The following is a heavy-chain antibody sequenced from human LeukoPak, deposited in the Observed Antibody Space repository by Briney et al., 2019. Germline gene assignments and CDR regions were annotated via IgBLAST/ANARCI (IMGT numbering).Heavy chain of an antibody. J-gene: IGHJ4*02. CDR2: IYPRDGST. CDR3: ARDHGDNLWSGFLD. CDR1: GYTFTSNY. Sequence: GASVKVSCKASGYTFTSNYIHWVRQAPGQGLEWMGMIYPRDGSTSYAQKFQGRVTVTRDTSTSTVHMELSGLRSEDTAVYYCARDHGDNLWSGFLDWGQGTLVIVSS. V-gene: IGHV1-46*01. D-gene: IGHD3-3*01.